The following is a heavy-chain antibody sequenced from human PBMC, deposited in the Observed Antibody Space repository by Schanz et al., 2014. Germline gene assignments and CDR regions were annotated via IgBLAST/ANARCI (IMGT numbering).Heavy chain of an antibody. Sequence: EVQLVESGGGLVQPGGSLRLSCVASGFTLSSYNMNWVRQAPGKGLEWISNIGSSSSFIYYADSVKGRFTISRDNAKNSLYLEMTSLRGEDTAVYYCARENLNWEAFDIWGQGTVVTVSS. D-gene: IGHD7-27*01. CDR2: IGSSSSFI. V-gene: IGHV3-48*04. CDR3: ARENLNWEAFDI. J-gene: IGHJ3*02. CDR1: GFTLSSYN.